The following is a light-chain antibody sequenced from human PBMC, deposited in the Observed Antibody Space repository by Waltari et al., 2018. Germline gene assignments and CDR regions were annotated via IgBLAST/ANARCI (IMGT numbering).Light chain of an antibody. CDR1: QSINSW. Sequence: DIQMTQSPSTLSASVGDRVTITCRASQSINSWLAWYQQKPGKAPKLLISKASSLESGVPSRFSGSGSGTEFTLTISSLQPDDFARYYCQQYNSFSRGTFGQGTEVEIK. V-gene: IGKV1-5*03. CDR3: QQYNSFSRGT. J-gene: IGKJ1*01. CDR2: KAS.